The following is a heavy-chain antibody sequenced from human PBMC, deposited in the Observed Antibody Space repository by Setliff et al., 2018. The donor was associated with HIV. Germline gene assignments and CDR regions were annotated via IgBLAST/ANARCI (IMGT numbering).Heavy chain of an antibody. Sequence: KTSETLSLTCTVSGGSISSYYWSWIRLPPGKGLEWIGYIYTSGITNYNPSLKSRVTMSVDTSKNQFSLKLSSVTAADTAVYYCARDYSGWYYFDCWGQGTLVTVSS. V-gene: IGHV4-4*08. D-gene: IGHD6-19*01. CDR1: GGSISSYY. J-gene: IGHJ4*02. CDR3: ARDYSGWYYFDC. CDR2: IYTSGIT.